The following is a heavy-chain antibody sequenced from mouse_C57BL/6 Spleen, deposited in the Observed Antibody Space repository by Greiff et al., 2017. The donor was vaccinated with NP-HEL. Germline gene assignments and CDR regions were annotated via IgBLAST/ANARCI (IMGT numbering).Heavy chain of an antibody. CDR2: IHPNSGST. D-gene: IGHD1-1*01. CDR1: GYTFTSYW. Sequence: QVQLQQPGAELVKPGASVKLSCKASGYTFTSYWMHWVKQRPGQGLEWIGMIHPNSGSTNYNEKFKSKAKLTVDKSSSTAYMQLSSLTSEDSAVYYCARNYGSSYGNAMDYWGQGTSVTVSS. J-gene: IGHJ4*01. V-gene: IGHV1-64*01. CDR3: ARNYGSSYGNAMDY.